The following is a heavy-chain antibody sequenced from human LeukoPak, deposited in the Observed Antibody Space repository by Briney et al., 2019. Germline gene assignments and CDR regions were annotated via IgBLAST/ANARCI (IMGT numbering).Heavy chain of an antibody. CDR1: GFTFSNNA. V-gene: IGHV3-23*01. CDR2: TSTSGGSA. CDR3: ARYSGSYYYPPAWDL. D-gene: IGHD1-26*01. J-gene: IGHJ4*02. Sequence: PGGSLRLSCAASGFTFSNNAMSWVRQAPGKGLEWVSATSTSGGSAYYADSVKGRLTISRDNSKNTLYLQMDSLRADDTAVYYCARYSGSYYYPPAWDLWGQGTLVTVSS.